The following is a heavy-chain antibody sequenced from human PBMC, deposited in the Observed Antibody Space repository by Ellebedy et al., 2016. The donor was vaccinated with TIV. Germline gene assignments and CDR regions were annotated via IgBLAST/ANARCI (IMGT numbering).Heavy chain of an antibody. J-gene: IGHJ4*02. CDR1: GGSFSGYY. Sequence: SETLSLTXAVYGGSFSGYYWSWIRQPPGKGLEWIGEINHSGSTNYNPSLKSRVTISVDTSKNQFSLKLSSVTAADTAVYYCARDLRSSRGGYYFDYWGQGTLVTVSS. CDR2: INHSGST. D-gene: IGHD2-2*01. CDR3: ARDLRSSRGGYYFDY. V-gene: IGHV4-34*01.